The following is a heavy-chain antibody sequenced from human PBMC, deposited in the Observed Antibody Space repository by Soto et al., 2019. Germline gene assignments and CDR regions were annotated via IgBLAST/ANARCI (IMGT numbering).Heavy chain of an antibody. D-gene: IGHD4-17*01. CDR3: ARATTVTTLFDY. V-gene: IGHV3-23*01. CDR1: GFTFSSYA. J-gene: IGHJ4*02. CDR2: ISGSGGST. Sequence: GGSLRLSCAASGFTFSSYAMSWVRQAPGKGLEWVSAISGSGGSTYYADSVKGRFTISRDNSKNSLYLQMNSLRAEDTAVYYCARATTVTTLFDYWGQGTMVTVYS.